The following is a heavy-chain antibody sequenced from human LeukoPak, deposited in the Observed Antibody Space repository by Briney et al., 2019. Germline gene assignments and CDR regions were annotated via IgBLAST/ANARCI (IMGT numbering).Heavy chain of an antibody. CDR2: ITNDGSST. Sequence: GGSLRLSCAASGLTFSSHWMHWVRQAPGKGLVWVSRITNDGSSTTYADPVKGRFTISRDNAKNMLYLQVNSLRAEDTAVYYCARLRVRPSQMTTVSTFDNWGQGTLVTVSS. D-gene: IGHD4-17*01. V-gene: IGHV3-74*01. J-gene: IGHJ4*02. CDR1: GLTFSSHW. CDR3: ARLRVRPSQMTTVSTFDN.